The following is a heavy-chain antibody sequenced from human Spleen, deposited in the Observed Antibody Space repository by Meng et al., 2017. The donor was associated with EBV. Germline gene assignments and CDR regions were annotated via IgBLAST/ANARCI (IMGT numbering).Heavy chain of an antibody. D-gene: IGHD3-10*01. Sequence: QVQLGQAGAEVKKPGAPVKVSCKASGYTFTNHGFNWVRQAPGQGLEWMGWISGYNDNINYAQNFQGRLTLTTDTSTNTAYMELRSLRSDDTAVYYCARQGLYGPSYLDFWGQGTLVTVSS. CDR3: ARQGLYGPSYLDF. CDR1: GYTFTNHG. CDR2: ISGYNDNI. V-gene: IGHV1-18*04. J-gene: IGHJ4*02.